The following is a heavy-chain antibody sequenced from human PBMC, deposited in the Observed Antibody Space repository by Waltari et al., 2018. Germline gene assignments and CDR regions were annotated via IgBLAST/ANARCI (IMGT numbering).Heavy chain of an antibody. CDR2: IYSGGTT. CDR3: ARNQVETALGY. Sequence: EVQLVESGGGLIQPGGSLRLSCVALGVTVSNNYMTWLRQAPGKGLELVSLIYSGGTTYYADSVRGRFTISRDGSKNTVYLQMNSLRAEDTAVYFCARNQVETALGYWGQGTLVTVSS. J-gene: IGHJ4*02. V-gene: IGHV3-53*01. D-gene: IGHD2-21*02. CDR1: GVTVSNNY.